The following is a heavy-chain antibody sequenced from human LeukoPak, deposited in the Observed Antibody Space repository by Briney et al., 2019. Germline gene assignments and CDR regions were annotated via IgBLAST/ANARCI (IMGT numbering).Heavy chain of an antibody. CDR2: VDYSGGT. Sequence: SETLSLTCTVSGVSISSYLWSWIRQPPGKGLEWIGRVDYSGGTRYSPSLKSRITISADTSVNQFSLKLNSMTAADTAVYYCARRYSSAWTYYFDYWGQGTLVTVSS. CDR3: ARRYSSAWTYYFDY. CDR1: GVSISSYL. D-gene: IGHD6-19*01. J-gene: IGHJ4*02. V-gene: IGHV4-59*08.